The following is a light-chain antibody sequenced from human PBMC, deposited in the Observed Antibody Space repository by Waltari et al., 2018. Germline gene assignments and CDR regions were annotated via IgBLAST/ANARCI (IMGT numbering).Light chain of an antibody. Sequence: EIVLTQSTATLSLSPGEGATLSYRASQSVSSYLAWYQQKPGQAPSLLIYDASNRATGIPARFSGSGSGTDFTLTISSLEPEDFAVYYCQQRSSWPITFGQGTRLEIK. V-gene: IGKV3-11*01. CDR3: QQRSSWPIT. CDR1: QSVSSY. CDR2: DAS. J-gene: IGKJ5*01.